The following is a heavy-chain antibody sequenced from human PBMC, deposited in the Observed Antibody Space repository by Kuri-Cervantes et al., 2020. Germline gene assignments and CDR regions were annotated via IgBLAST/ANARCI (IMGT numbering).Heavy chain of an antibody. CDR1: GFTFSSYS. J-gene: IGHJ1*01. Sequence: GESLKISCAASGFTFSSYSMNWVRQAPGKGLEWVSSISSSSSYIYYADSVKGRFTISRDNAKNSLYLHMNSLRVDDTAVYFCVREASADWGQGTLVTVSS. CDR2: ISSSSSYI. V-gene: IGHV3-21*01. CDR3: VREASAD.